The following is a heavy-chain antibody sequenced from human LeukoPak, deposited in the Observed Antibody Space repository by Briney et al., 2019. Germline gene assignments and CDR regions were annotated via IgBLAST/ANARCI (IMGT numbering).Heavy chain of an antibody. J-gene: IGHJ5*02. D-gene: IGHD3-16*02. CDR1: GDSISSDY. Sequence: PSETLSLTCNVSGDSISSDYWSWIRQSPGKGLEWIGYIYYSGSTNYNPSLKSRVTISVDTSKNQFSLKLSSVAAADTAVYYCARFIDEIDNWFDPWGQGTLVTVSS. CDR2: IYYSGST. CDR3: ARFIDEIDNWFDP. V-gene: IGHV4-59*01.